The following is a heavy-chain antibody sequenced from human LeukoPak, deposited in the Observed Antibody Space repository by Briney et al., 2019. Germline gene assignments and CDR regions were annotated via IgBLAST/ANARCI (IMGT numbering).Heavy chain of an antibody. CDR3: ARSTAGLDY. Sequence: GGSRNPSGAASGFTLVNYWRGWFRQAPGRGLEWVANIRQDGSEKYYVDSMRGRFTTSRDNAKNSLYLQMSSLRAEDTAVYYCARSTAGLDYWGQGTLVTVSS. CDR1: GFTLVNYW. J-gene: IGHJ4*02. D-gene: IGHD1-1*01. CDR2: IRQDGSEK. V-gene: IGHV3-7*01.